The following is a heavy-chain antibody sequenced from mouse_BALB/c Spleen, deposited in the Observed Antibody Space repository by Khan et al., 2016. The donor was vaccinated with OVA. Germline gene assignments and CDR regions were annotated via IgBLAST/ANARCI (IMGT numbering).Heavy chain of an antibody. V-gene: IGHV3-8*02. Sequence: EVQLQESGPSLVKPSQTLSLTCSVTGDSITSGYWNWIRKFPGNKLEYMGYISYSDDTFYNPSLKSRISITRDTSKNQYYLQLNSVTTEDTATYYWARWNYRYDGYFDYWGQGTTLTVSS. CDR3: ARWNYRYDGYFDY. CDR1: GDSITSGY. CDR2: ISYSDDT. D-gene: IGHD2-14*01. J-gene: IGHJ2*01.